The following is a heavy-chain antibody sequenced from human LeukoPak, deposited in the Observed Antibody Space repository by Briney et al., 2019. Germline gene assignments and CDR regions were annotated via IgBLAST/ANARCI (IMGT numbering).Heavy chain of an antibody. J-gene: IGHJ6*03. V-gene: IGHV4-31*03. CDR3: ARRRIDCSSTSCYPGRYYYHYYMDV. CDR2: IYYSGST. D-gene: IGHD2-2*01. CDR1: GGSISSCGYY. Sequence: SQTLSLSCTVSGGSISSCGYYWSWLRPHQGKGLEWIGSIYYSGSTYYNPSRRSRVTISVDTAKNQFSLKWDTVTDEHTAENYCARRRIDCSSTSCYPGRYYYHYYMDVWGKGTTVTVSS.